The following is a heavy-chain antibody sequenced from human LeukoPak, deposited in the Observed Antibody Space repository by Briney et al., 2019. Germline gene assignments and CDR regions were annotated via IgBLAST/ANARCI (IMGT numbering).Heavy chain of an antibody. J-gene: IGHJ4*02. Sequence: ASVKVSCKASGGTFSSYAISWVRQAPGQGLEWMGGIIPIFGTANYAQKFKGRVTITADESTSTAYMELSSLRSEDTAVYYCARDYYGSGSYYNFGYWGQGTLVTVSS. CDR2: IIPIFGTA. CDR1: GGTFSSYA. D-gene: IGHD3-10*01. V-gene: IGHV1-69*13. CDR3: ARDYYGSGSYYNFGY.